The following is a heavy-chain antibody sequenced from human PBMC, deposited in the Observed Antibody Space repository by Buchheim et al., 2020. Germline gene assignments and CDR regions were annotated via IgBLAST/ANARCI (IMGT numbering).Heavy chain of an antibody. CDR3: ARNETMDV. J-gene: IGHJ6*02. V-gene: IGHV3-7*01. D-gene: IGHD1-1*01. Sequence: EGQLVESGGGLVQPGGSLRLSCAASELTFGSYWMTWVRQAPGKGLEWVANINQDGSQKYFVDSVKGRFTISRHNAKNSLFLQMDNLRVEDTAVYYCARNETMDVWGRGTT. CDR2: INQDGSQK. CDR1: ELTFGSYW.